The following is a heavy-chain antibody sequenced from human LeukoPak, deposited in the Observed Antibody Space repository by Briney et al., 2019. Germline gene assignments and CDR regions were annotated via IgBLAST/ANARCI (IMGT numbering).Heavy chain of an antibody. CDR3: ASRSSGYYYSAFDI. CDR2: MNPNSGNT. D-gene: IGHD3-22*01. CDR1: GYTFTSYD. V-gene: IGHV1-8*01. Sequence: GASVKVSCKASGYTFTSYDINWVRQATGQGLEWMGWMNPNSGNTGYAQKFQGRVTMTRNTSISTAYMELSSLRSEDTVVYYCASRSSGYYYSAFDIWGQGTMVTVSS. J-gene: IGHJ3*02.